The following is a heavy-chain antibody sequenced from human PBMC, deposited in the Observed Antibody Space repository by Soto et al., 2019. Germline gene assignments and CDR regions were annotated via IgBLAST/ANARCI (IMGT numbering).Heavy chain of an antibody. CDR2: ISASGTT. Sequence: PSETLSLTCTVSGASITTDFWSWIRQPPGKGLEFIAYISASGTTNYNPSLNSRVTISLDTSKSQFSLRLTSVTAADTAVYYCASLASPTVVVTYHVFDNWGQGTMVTVSS. CDR3: ASLASPTVVVTYHVFDN. CDR1: GASITTDF. D-gene: IGHD2-21*02. J-gene: IGHJ3*02. V-gene: IGHV4-4*08.